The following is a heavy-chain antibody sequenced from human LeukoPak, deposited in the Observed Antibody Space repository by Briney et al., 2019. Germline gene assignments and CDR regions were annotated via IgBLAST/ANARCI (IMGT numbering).Heavy chain of an antibody. CDR1: GFTFSSYW. Sequence: GGSLRLSCAASGFTFSSYWMIWVRQAPGKGLEWVAIIRYDGSNKYYADSVKGRFTISRDNSKNTLYVQMNSLRVEDTAVYYCARDLGGSYGYFDYWGQGTLVTVSS. CDR3: ARDLGGSYGYFDY. D-gene: IGHD1-26*01. CDR2: IRYDGSNK. V-gene: IGHV3-33*08. J-gene: IGHJ4*02.